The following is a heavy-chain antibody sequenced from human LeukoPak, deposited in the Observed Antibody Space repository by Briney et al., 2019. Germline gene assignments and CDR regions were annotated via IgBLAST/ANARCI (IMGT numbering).Heavy chain of an antibody. CDR3: ARLTYLRGVDY. V-gene: IGHV1-69*06. CDR1: GGTFSSYA. Sequence: APVKVSCKASGGTFSSYAISWVRQAPGQGLEWMGGIIPIFGTANYAQKFQGRVTITADKSTSTAYMELSSLRSEDTAVYYCARLTYLRGVDYWGQGTLVTVSS. CDR2: IIPIFGTA. J-gene: IGHJ4*02. D-gene: IGHD3-9*01.